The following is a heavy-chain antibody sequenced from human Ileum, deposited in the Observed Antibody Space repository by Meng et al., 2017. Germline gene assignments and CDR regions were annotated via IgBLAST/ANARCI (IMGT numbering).Heavy chain of an antibody. D-gene: IGHD4/OR15-4a*01. Sequence: QLQLQGSGPGLVKPSETLSLPCSVSGASVSANSYWSWVRQPPGKGLAWIGQIDQSGNSYYSPSLKSRVTMSIDKSKNQFSLRLTSVTAADTAVYYCARHGGYYQDFWGQGTLVTVSS. CDR3: ARHGGYYQDF. J-gene: IGHJ4*02. CDR2: IDQSGNS. CDR1: GASVSANSY. V-gene: IGHV4-4*02.